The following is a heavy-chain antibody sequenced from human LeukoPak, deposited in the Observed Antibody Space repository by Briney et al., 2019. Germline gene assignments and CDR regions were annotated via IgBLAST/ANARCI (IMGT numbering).Heavy chain of an antibody. D-gene: IGHD3-16*02. CDR3: ARGRYLPLYFDY. CDR2: IKHSGST. J-gene: IGHJ4*02. CDR1: GGSFSGYY. Sequence: SETLSLTCAVYGGSFSGYYWNWIRQPPGKGLEWIGEIKHSGSTNYNPSLKGRVTISVDTSKNQFSLKLSSVTAADTAVYYCARGRYLPLYFDYWGQGTLVTVSS. V-gene: IGHV4-34*01.